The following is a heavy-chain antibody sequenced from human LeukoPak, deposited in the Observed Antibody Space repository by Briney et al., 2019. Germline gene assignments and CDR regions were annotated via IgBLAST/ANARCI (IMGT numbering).Heavy chain of an antibody. CDR3: ARDSIGYSTTYYYYYMDV. Sequence: SETLSLTCTVSGGSISSYYWSWIRQPPGKGLEWIGYIHYSGSTNYNPSLKSRVTISVDTSKNQFSLKLSSVTAADTAVYYCARDSIGYSTTYYYYYMDVWGKGTTVTISS. D-gene: IGHD3-22*01. CDR2: IHYSGST. V-gene: IGHV4-59*12. CDR1: GGSISSYY. J-gene: IGHJ6*03.